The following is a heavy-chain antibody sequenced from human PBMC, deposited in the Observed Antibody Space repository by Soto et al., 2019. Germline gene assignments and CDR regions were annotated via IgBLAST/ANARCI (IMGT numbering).Heavy chain of an antibody. CDR3: ARGPEGFLEWLSYFDY. V-gene: IGHV6-1*01. D-gene: IGHD3-3*01. Sequence: SQTLSLTCAISGDSVSSNSAAWNWIRQSPSRGLKWLGRTYYRSKWYNDYAVSVKSRITINPDTSKNQFSLQLNSVTPEDTVVYYCARGPEGFLEWLSYFDYWGQGTLVTVSS. J-gene: IGHJ4*02. CDR2: TYYRSKWYN. CDR1: GDSVSSNSAA.